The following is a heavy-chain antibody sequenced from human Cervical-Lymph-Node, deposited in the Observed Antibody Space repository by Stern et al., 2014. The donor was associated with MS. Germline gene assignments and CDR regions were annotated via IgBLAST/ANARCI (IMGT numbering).Heavy chain of an antibody. CDR3: FSMDFLDY. CDR2: IKSETDGATT. Sequence: EVQLVESGGGLVTPGGSLRLSCAASGFTFSNAWMTWVRQAPGKGLEWVGRIKSETDGATTDYAAPVKGRFTISRDDSKNMLYLEMNSLKTEDTAVYYCFSMDFLDYWGQGTLVTGSA. J-gene: IGHJ4*02. V-gene: IGHV3-15*01. D-gene: IGHD2-8*01. CDR1: GFTFSNAW.